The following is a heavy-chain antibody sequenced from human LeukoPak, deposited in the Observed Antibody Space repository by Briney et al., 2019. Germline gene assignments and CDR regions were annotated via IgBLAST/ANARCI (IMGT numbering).Heavy chain of an antibody. CDR2: MHPSEST. Sequence: KTSETLSLTCTVSGGSINRSSYYWAWIPQPPGKEMEWIGSMHPSESTYYNPSLRSRVTISVDTSKNQFSLSLTSVTAADRAVYYCARQPPYSSTFDVWGQGTMVSVSS. V-gene: IGHV4-39*01. D-gene: IGHD2-21*01. CDR1: GGSINRSSYY. CDR3: ARQPPYSSTFDV. J-gene: IGHJ3*01.